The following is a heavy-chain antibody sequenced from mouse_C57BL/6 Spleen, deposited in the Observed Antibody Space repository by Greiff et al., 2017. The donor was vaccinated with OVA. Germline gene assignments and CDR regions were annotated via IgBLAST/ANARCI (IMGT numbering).Heavy chain of an antibody. Sequence: EVKVVESGGGLVKPGGSLKLSCAASGFTFSSYAMSWVRQTPEKRLEWVATISDGGSYTYYPDNVKGRFTISRDNAKNNLYLQMSHLKSEDTAMYYCAREGYGSSDYFDYWGKGTTLTVSS. CDR1: GFTFSSYA. CDR2: ISDGGSYT. V-gene: IGHV5-4*01. CDR3: AREGYGSSDYFDY. J-gene: IGHJ2*01. D-gene: IGHD1-1*01.